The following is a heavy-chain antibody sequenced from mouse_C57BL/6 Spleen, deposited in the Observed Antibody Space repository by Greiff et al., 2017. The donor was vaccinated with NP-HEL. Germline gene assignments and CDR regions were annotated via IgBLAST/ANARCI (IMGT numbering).Heavy chain of an antibody. CDR2: INPSSGYT. Sequence: QVQLQQSGAELVKPGASVKLSCKASGYTFTSYWMHWVKQRPGQGLEWIGYINPSSGYTKYNQKFKDKATLTADKSSSTAYMQLSSLTYEDSAVYYCARSCYGDYYAMDYWGQGTSVTVSS. CDR3: ARSCYGDYYAMDY. CDR1: GYTFTSYW. J-gene: IGHJ4*01. D-gene: IGHD2-13*01. V-gene: IGHV1-7*01.